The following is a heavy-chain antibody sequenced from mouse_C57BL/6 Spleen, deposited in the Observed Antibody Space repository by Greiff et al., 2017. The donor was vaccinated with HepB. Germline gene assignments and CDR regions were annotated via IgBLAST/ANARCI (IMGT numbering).Heavy chain of an antibody. CDR1: GFTFTDYY. CDR2: IRNKANGYTT. Sequence: EVKLMESGGGLVQPGGSLSLSCAASGFTFTDYYMSWVRQPPGKALEWLGFIRNKANGYTTEYSASVKGRFTISRDNSQSVLYLQMNALRAEDSATYYCARLYYGSSYWYFDVWGTGTTVTVSS. V-gene: IGHV7-3*01. D-gene: IGHD1-1*01. J-gene: IGHJ1*03. CDR3: ARLYYGSSYWYFDV.